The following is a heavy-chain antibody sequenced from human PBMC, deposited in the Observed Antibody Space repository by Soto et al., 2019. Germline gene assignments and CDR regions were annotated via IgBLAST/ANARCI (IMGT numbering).Heavy chain of an antibody. CDR3: ARWPARGIAAAGTRLDGMDV. CDR2: IYYSGST. V-gene: IGHV4-59*01. D-gene: IGHD6-13*01. Sequence: SETLSLTCTVSGGSISSYYWSWIRQPPGKGLEWIGYIYYSGSTNYNPSLKSRVTISVDTSKNQFSLKLSSVTAADTAVYYCARWPARGIAAAGTRLDGMDVWGQGTTVTVSS. J-gene: IGHJ6*02. CDR1: GGSISSYY.